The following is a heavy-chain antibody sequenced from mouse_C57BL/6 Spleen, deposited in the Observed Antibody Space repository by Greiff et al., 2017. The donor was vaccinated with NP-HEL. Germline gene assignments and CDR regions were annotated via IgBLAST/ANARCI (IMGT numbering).Heavy chain of an antibody. V-gene: IGHV2-9*01. Sequence: VKLVESGPGLVAPSPCLSITCTVSGFSLTSYGVDWVRQPPGKGLEWLGVIWGGGSTTYYSALMSRLSISNDNSKSQVFIKMSRLQTEDTAMYYCASYDGYYGGIAYWGKGTMVTVSA. D-gene: IGHD2-3*01. CDR3: ASYDGYYGGIAY. CDR2: IWGGGST. J-gene: IGHJ3*01. CDR1: GFSLTSYG.